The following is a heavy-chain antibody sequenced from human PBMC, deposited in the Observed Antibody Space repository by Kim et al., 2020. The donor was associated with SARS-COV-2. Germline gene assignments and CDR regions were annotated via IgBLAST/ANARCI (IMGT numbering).Heavy chain of an antibody. CDR2: IYYSGST. CDR1: GGSISSYY. CDR3: AASERWLQSYFDY. D-gene: IGHD5-12*01. V-gene: IGHV4-59*01. Sequence: SETLSLTCTVSGGSISSYYWSWIRQPPGKGLEWIGYIYYSGSTNYNPSLKSRVTISVDTSKNQFSLKLSSVTAADTAVYYCAASERWLQSYFDYWGQGTLVTVSS. J-gene: IGHJ4*02.